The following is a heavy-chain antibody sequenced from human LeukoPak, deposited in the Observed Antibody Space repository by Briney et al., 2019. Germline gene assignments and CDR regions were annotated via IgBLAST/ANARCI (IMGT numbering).Heavy chain of an antibody. CDR2: ISGSGGST. D-gene: IGHD6-13*01. J-gene: IGHJ3*02. V-gene: IGHV3-23*01. CDR3: AMRIAAAGVPGAFDI. Sequence: QTGGSPRLSCAASGFTFSSYAMSWVRQAPGKGLEWVSAISGSGGSTYYADSVKGRFTISRDNSKNTLYLQMNSLRAEDTAVYYCAMRIAAAGVPGAFDIWGQGTMVTVSS. CDR1: GFTFSSYA.